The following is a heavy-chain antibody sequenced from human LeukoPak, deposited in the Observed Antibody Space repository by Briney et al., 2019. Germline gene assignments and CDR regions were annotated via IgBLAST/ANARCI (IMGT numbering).Heavy chain of an antibody. CDR3: ARVRPSAAIGWFDP. D-gene: IGHD2-2*02. J-gene: IGHJ5*02. V-gene: IGHV3-7*01. Sequence: GGSLRLSCAASGFTFSSYWMSWVRQAPGKGLEWVANIKQDGSEKYYVDSVKGRFTISRDNAKNSLYLQMNSLRAEDTAVYYCARVRPSAAIGWFDPWGQGTLVTVSS. CDR1: GFTFSSYW. CDR2: IKQDGSEK.